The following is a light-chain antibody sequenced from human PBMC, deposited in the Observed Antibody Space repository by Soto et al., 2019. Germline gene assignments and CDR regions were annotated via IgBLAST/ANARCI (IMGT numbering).Light chain of an antibody. CDR1: YSIGNY. J-gene: IGKJ1*01. Sequence: EVVLTQSPATLSLSPGERATLSCRASYSIGNYLVWYQQKPGQAPRLLIYDASNRATGIPARFSGGGSGTDFTLTISGLEPEDFAVYYCQQRSNWPPWTFDQGTKVELK. CDR3: QQRSNWPPWT. CDR2: DAS. V-gene: IGKV3-11*01.